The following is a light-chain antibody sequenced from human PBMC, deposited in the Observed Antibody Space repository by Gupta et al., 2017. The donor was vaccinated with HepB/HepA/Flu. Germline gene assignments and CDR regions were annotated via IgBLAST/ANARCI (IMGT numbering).Light chain of an antibody. V-gene: IGKV3-20*01. CDR2: GTS. Sequence: DIVLTQSPGPLSLPPGDRATLSCRASQIISRDYFAWYQQKPGQAPRLLIHGTSSRATGIPDRFSGSGSGTDFTLIISRLEPEDFAVYYCQQFAGSQYTFGQGTKLEIK. CDR1: QIISRDY. J-gene: IGKJ2*01. CDR3: QQFAGSQYT.